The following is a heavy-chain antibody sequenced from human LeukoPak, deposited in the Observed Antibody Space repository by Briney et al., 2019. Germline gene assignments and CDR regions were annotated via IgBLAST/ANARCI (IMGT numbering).Heavy chain of an antibody. V-gene: IGHV3-23*01. CDR2: MSSSGGST. D-gene: IGHD3-22*01. CDR3: AKDGGYDSSGYYDY. J-gene: IGHJ4*02. Sequence: GGSLRLSCAASGFTFSSYAMSWVRQAPGKGLEWVSAMSSSGGSTYNADSVKGRFSISRDNSKNTLYLQMNSLRVEDTAVYYCAKDGGYDSSGYYDYWRQGTLVTVSS. CDR1: GFTFSSYA.